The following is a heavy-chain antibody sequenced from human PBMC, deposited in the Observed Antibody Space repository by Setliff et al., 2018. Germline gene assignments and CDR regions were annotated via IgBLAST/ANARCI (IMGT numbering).Heavy chain of an antibody. CDR1: GESFSNNY. J-gene: IGHJ4*02. CDR3: RLAHCNDTSCEEALDY. CDR2: SNHGGST. D-gene: IGHD2-2*01. Sequence: PSEILSLTCSVYGESFSNNYWSWIRQTPGKGLEWIGESNHGGSTSYHPSLKSRLTMSVDTSKNQFSLNLNSVTAADTAVYYFRLAHCNDTSCEEALDYWSQGTLVTVSS. V-gene: IGHV4-34*01.